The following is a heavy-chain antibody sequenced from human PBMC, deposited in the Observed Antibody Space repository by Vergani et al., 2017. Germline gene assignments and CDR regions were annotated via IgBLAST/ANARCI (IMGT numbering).Heavy chain of an antibody. CDR1: GFSFTDTH. D-gene: IGHD5-24*01. J-gene: IGHJ2*01. V-gene: IGHV3-11*01. CDR3: ARLHGHNFLVWYFDL. Sequence: QVVLVESGGGLVKPGGSLRLSCAVSGFSFTDTHFSWIRQAPGKGLEWVSTIRTSTDDRSYADSVKGRFIFSRDSGDTSLFLQMNSLRVEDTAVYYCARLHGHNFLVWYFDLWGRGTPVTVSS. CDR2: IRTSTDDR.